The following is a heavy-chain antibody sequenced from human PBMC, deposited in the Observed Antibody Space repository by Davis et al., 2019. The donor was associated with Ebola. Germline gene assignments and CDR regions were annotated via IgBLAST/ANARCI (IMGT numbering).Heavy chain of an antibody. D-gene: IGHD1-26*01. CDR1: GGSMTGYY. J-gene: IGHJ6*02. CDR3: ARGHSGSYYYYYYGMDV. Sequence: HTSETLSLTCTVSGGSMTGYYWSWVRQAPGKGLVWVSRINSDGSSTSYADSVKGRFTISRDNAKNTLYLQMNSLRAEDTAVYYCARGHSGSYYYYYYGMDVWGQGTTVTVSS. CDR2: INSDGSST. V-gene: IGHV3-74*01.